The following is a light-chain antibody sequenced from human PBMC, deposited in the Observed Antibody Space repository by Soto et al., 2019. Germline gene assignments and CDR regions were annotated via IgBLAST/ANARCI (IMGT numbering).Light chain of an antibody. V-gene: IGLV7-46*01. CDR2: DTS. CDR3: LLSPIGAVV. CDR1: TGAVTSGHY. J-gene: IGLJ2*01. Sequence: QAVVTQEPSLSVSPGGTVTLTCGSSTGAVTSGHYPYWFQQKPGQAPKTLIYDTSNKHSWTPARFSGSLLGGEAALTLSDAQPEDEADYYCLLSPIGAVVFGGGTKLTVL.